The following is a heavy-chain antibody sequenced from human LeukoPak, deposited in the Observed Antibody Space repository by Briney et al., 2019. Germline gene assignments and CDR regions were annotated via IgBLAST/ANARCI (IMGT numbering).Heavy chain of an antibody. Sequence: GGSLRLSCAASGFTVSSNYMSWVRQAPGKGLEWVSVIYSGGSTYYTDSVKGRFTISRDNSKNTLYLQMNSLRVEDTAVYYCAKSSPGITMIVVVPKKEGYYFDYWGQGTLVTVSS. CDR3: AKSSPGITMIVVVPKKEGYYFDY. V-gene: IGHV3-66*01. CDR2: IYSGGST. J-gene: IGHJ4*02. CDR1: GFTVSSNY. D-gene: IGHD3-22*01.